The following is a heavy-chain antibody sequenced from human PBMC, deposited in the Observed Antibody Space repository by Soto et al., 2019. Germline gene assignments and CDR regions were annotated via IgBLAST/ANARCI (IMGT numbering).Heavy chain of an antibody. J-gene: IGHJ6*02. D-gene: IGHD2-15*01. CDR1: GFTFSSFA. CDR3: AKGGCSGGTCYSGPTFSYYGLDV. V-gene: IGHV3-30-3*01. Sequence: GGSLRLSCAASGFTFSSFAMHWVRQAPGKGLEWVAVISFDGSNKYYADSVKGRFTISRDNSMHTLFLQMNSLRVEDTAVYYCAKGGCSGGTCYSGPTFSYYGLDVWGQGTTVTVSS. CDR2: ISFDGSNK.